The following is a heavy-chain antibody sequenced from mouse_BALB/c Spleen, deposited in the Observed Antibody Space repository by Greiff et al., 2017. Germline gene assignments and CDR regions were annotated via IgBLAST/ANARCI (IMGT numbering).Heavy chain of an antibody. Sequence: EVQVVESGGDLLKPGGSLKLSCAASGFTFSSYGMSWVRQTPDKRLEWVATISSGGSYTYYPDSVKGRFTISRDNAKNTLYLQMSSLKSEDTAMYYCARHPPYSYYFDYWGQGTTLTVSS. CDR3: ARHPPYSYYFDY. CDR2: ISSGGSYT. D-gene: IGHD2-10*01. V-gene: IGHV5-6*01. J-gene: IGHJ2*01. CDR1: GFTFSSYG.